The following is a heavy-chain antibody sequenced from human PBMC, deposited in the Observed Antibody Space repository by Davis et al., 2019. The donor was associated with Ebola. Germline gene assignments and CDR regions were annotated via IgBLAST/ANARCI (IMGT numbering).Heavy chain of an antibody. D-gene: IGHD6-6*01. CDR2: INHSGST. V-gene: IGHV4-34*01. J-gene: IGHJ4*02. Sequence: MPGGSLRLSCAVYGGSFSGYYWSWIRQPPGKGLEWIGEINHSGSTNYNPSLKSRVTISVDTSKNQFSLKLSSVTAADTAVYYCARVLHSSSWFFDYWGQGTLVTVSS. CDR1: GGSFSGYY. CDR3: ARVLHSSSWFFDY.